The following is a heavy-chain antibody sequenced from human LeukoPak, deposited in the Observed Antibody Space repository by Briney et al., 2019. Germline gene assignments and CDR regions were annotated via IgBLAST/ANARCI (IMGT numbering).Heavy chain of an antibody. D-gene: IGHD2-21*01. J-gene: IGHJ4*02. CDR2: IRYDDSDK. Sequence: PGGSLRLSCAASGFSFCASGMHWVRQAPGKGLEWVAFIRYDDSDKYYADSVRGRFTISRDNSKNTLYLQMHSLRPEHSAVDYCGPLIGGYWGQGARVTVSS. V-gene: IGHV3-30*02. CDR3: GPLIGGY. CDR1: GFSFCASG.